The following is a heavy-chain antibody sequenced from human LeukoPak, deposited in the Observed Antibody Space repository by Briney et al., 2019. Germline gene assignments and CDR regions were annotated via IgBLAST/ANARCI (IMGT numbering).Heavy chain of an antibody. CDR3: ASRNDILTGYVFDF. V-gene: IGHV4-39*01. Sequence: SETLSLTCTVSGGSVSSSIYYWGWIRQPAGKGLEWIGSIYYSGSTSYNPSLKSRVTISVDTSKNQFSLKLTSVTAADTAVYYCASRNDILTGYVFDFWGQGTLVTVSS. CDR1: GGSVSSSIYY. D-gene: IGHD3-9*01. CDR2: IYYSGST. J-gene: IGHJ4*02.